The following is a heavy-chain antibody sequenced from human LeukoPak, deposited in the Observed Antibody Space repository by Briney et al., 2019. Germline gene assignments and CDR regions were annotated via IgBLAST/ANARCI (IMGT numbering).Heavy chain of an antibody. CDR3: ARGYLSPYYYYYMDV. D-gene: IGHD5-18*01. CDR2: ISSSSSYI. CDR1: GFTFSDHF. V-gene: IGHV3-21*01. J-gene: IGHJ6*03. Sequence: PGGSLRLSCAASGFTFSDHFVDWVRQAPGKGLEWVSCISSSSSYIYYADSVKGRFTISRDNAKNSLYLQMNSLRAEDTAVYYCARGYLSPYYYYYMDVWGKGTTVTVSS.